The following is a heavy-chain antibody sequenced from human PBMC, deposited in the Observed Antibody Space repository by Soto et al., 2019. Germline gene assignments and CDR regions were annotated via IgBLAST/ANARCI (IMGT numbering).Heavy chain of an antibody. Sequence: EVQLLESGGGLVQPGGSLRLSCAASGFTFSTYAMIWVRQAPGKGLERVSVITGSGGSTYYADYVKGRHTISRDTXKNTLFRQMNSLRAEDTAVYYCAKDRYCDYGGIDYWGQGPMVTVSS. D-gene: IGHD4-17*01. V-gene: IGHV3-23*01. CDR3: AKDRYCDYGGIDY. CDR2: ITGSGGST. CDR1: GFTFSTYA. J-gene: IGHJ4*02.